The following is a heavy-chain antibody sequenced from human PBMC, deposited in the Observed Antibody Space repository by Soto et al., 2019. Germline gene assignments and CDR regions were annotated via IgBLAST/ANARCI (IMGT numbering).Heavy chain of an antibody. V-gene: IGHV4-30-4*01. D-gene: IGHD3-10*01. J-gene: IGHJ4*02. CDR2: IYYSVGT. CDR3: ARILMNYYRLEY. Sequence: PSENLSLTCTVSGASINSGDYYWSWIRQHPGKGLEWSGQIYYSVGTYYNPSLKSRAGISVASSKSQVSLKLASVTAADPAVYFCARILMNYYRLEYWGQGAIVTVAS. CDR1: GASINSGDYY.